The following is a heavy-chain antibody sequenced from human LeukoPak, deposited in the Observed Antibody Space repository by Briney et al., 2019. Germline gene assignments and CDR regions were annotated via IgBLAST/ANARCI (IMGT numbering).Heavy chain of an antibody. CDR3: ARDYDILTGYWDY. V-gene: IGHV3-21*04. CDR1: GFSFSDYD. D-gene: IGHD3-9*01. J-gene: IGHJ4*02. Sequence: PGGSLRLSCAASGFSFSDYDIHWVRQAPGKGLEWVSSISSSSSYIYYADSVKGRFTISRDNAKNSLYLQMNSLRAEDTAVYYCARDYDILTGYWDYWGQGTLVTVSS. CDR2: ISSSSSYI.